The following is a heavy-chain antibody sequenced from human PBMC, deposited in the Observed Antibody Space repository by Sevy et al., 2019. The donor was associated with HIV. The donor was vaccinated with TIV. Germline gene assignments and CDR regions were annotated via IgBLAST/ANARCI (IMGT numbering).Heavy chain of an antibody. Sequence: VSVKVSCKVSGYTLTELSMHWVRQAPGKGLEWMGGFDPEDGETIYAQKFQGRVTMTEDTSTDTAYMELSSLRSEDTAVYYCATVHYYDSSGYHNWFDPWGQGTLVTVSS. J-gene: IGHJ5*02. V-gene: IGHV1-24*01. CDR1: GYTLTELS. CDR2: FDPEDGET. CDR3: ATVHYYDSSGYHNWFDP. D-gene: IGHD3-22*01.